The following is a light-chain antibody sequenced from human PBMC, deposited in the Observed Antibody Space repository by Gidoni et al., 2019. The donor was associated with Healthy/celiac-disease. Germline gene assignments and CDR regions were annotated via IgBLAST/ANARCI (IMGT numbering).Light chain of an antibody. CDR2: AAS. V-gene: IGKV1-39*01. J-gene: IGKJ1*01. CDR3: QQSDSTPPT. CDR1: QSISSD. Sequence: LQMTQSPSSLSASVGDRVTITCRASQSISSDLHWYQQKPGKAPKLMIYAASSVQSGVPSRFSGSGSGTDFTLTISSLQPEDCATYYCQQSDSTPPTFGQGTKVEIK.